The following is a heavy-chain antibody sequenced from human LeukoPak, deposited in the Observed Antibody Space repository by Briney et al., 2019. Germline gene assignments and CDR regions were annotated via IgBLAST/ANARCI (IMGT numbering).Heavy chain of an antibody. CDR2: ISVYNT. V-gene: IGHV1-18*01. CDR1: GYTFTSFG. CDR3: ARDLSGSYCFDC. D-gene: IGHD1-26*01. Sequence: ASVKVSCKASGYTFTSFGISWVRQAPGQGLEWMGWISVYNTYYSQKLQGRVTVTADTSTSTAYMELRSLRSDDTAVYYCARDLSGSYCFDCWGQGTLVTVSS. J-gene: IGHJ4*02.